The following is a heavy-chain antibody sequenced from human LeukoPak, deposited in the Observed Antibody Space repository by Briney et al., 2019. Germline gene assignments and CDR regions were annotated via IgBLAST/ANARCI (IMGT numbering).Heavy chain of an antibody. V-gene: IGHV5-51*01. D-gene: IGHD4-17*01. CDR2: IYPGDSDI. J-gene: IGHJ4*02. Sequence: GESLKISCKGSAYNFPSDWIGWVRQLPGRGVEWMGIIYPGDSDIRYSPSFQGQVTISADKSISTAYLQWSSLKASDTAMYYCARRGNHDYDTCGGYYFDYWGQGTLVTVSS. CDR1: AYNFPSDW. CDR3: ARRGNHDYDTCGGYYFDY.